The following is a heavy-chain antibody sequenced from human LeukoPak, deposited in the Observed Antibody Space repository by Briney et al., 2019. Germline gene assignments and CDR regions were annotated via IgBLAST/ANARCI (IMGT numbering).Heavy chain of an antibody. V-gene: IGHV3-9*03. J-gene: IGHJ3*02. D-gene: IGHD3-3*01. CDR2: ISWNSGSI. CDR1: GFTVSSNY. CDR3: AKDYRFLEWSGGPFDI. Sequence: GGSLRLSCAASGFTVSSNYMSWVRQAPGKGLEWVSGISWNSGSIGYADSVKGRFTISRDNAKNSLYLQMNSLRAEDMALYYCAKDYRFLEWSGGPFDIWGQGTTVTVSS.